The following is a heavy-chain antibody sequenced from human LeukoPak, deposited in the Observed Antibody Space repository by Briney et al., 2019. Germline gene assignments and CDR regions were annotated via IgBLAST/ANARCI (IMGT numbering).Heavy chain of an antibody. CDR1: GGSISSYY. Sequence: SETLSLTCTVSGGSISSYYWSWIRQPPGKGLEWIGYIYYSGSTNYNPSLKSRVTISVDTSKNQFSLKLSSVTAADTAVYYCAAIDSSSSTFDYWGQGTLLTVSS. V-gene: IGHV4-59*01. CDR3: AAIDSSSSTFDY. D-gene: IGHD6-6*01. J-gene: IGHJ4*02. CDR2: IYYSGST.